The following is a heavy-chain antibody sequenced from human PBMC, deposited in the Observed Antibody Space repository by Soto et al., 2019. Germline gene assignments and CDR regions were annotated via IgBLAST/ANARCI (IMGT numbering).Heavy chain of an antibody. CDR2: ILPVSAPP. Sequence: SVKVSCKASGGTLNNYAINWVRQAPGQGLEWMGGILPVSAPPDYAQKFQGRVSITADHSTSTVYMELSRLKSDDTAVYFCANDSNYDASNSFWGQGTLVTVSS. CDR1: GGTLNNYA. CDR3: ANDSNYDASNSF. D-gene: IGHD3-3*01. J-gene: IGHJ4*02. V-gene: IGHV1-69*13.